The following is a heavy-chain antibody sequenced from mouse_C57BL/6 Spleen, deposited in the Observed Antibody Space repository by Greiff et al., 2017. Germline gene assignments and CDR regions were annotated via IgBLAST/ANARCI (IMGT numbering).Heavy chain of an antibody. CDR3: ARKAEGYFDV. J-gene: IGHJ1*03. CDR2: IYPSDSET. Sequence: QFQLLQPGAELVRPGSSVKLSCKASGYTFTSYWMDWVKQRPGQGLEWIGNIYPSDSETHYNKKFKDKAKFTVDKSSSTAYMQLSSLTAEDSAVYYCARKAEGYFDVWGTGTTVTVSS. V-gene: IGHV1-61*01. CDR1: GYTFTSYW.